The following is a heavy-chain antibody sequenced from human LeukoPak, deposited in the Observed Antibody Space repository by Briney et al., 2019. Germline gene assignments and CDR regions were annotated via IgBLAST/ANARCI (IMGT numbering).Heavy chain of an antibody. CDR1: GYTFTGYY. V-gene: IGHV1-2*02. J-gene: IGHJ4*02. CDR2: INANSGGT. D-gene: IGHD2-21*01. CDR3: ARVRGTYHY. Sequence: ASVKVSCKASGYTFTGYYIHWVRQAPGQGLEWMGWINANSGGTSYAQKFQGRVIMTRDTSISTAYMELSSLRSDDTAVYYCARVRGTYHYWGQGTLVTVSS.